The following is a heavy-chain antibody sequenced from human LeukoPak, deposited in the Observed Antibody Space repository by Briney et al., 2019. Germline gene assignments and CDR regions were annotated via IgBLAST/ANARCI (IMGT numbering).Heavy chain of an antibody. V-gene: IGHV3-7*01. J-gene: IGHJ3*02. Sequence: GGSLRLSCAASGFTFSSYWMSWVRQAPGKGLEWVANIKQDGSEKYYVDSVKGRFTISRDNAKNSLYLQMNSLRAEDTAVYYCARARYSGYDFLGAFDIWGQGTMVTVSS. CDR2: IKQDGSEK. CDR1: GFTFSSYW. D-gene: IGHD5-12*01. CDR3: ARARYSGYDFLGAFDI.